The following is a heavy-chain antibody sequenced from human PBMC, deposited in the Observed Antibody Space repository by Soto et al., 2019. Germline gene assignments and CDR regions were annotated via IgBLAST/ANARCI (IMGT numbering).Heavy chain of an antibody. V-gene: IGHV1-3*01. CDR1: RYTFTSYA. J-gene: IGHJ4*02. D-gene: IGHD3-22*01. CDR3: ARDPVYDSSGYPDY. Sequence: ASVHVSCKASRYTFTSYAMHWVRQAPGQRLEWMGWINAGNGNTKYSQKFQGRVTITRDTSASTAYMELSSLRSEDTAVYYCARDPVYDSSGYPDYWGQGTLVTVSS. CDR2: INAGNGNT.